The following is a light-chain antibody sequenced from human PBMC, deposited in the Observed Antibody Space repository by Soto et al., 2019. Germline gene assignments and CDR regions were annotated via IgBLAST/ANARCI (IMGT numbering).Light chain of an antibody. CDR3: QQRDGQPPYT. Sequence: EIVLTQSPVTLSLSPGESATLSCRASQSVRGYVDWYQQKPGQAPRLLIHDASNRATGIPARFGGSGSGTYFTLTISSLEPEDFAVYYCQQRDGQPPYTFGQGTMLQIK. V-gene: IGKV3-11*01. J-gene: IGKJ2*01. CDR2: DAS. CDR1: QSVRGY.